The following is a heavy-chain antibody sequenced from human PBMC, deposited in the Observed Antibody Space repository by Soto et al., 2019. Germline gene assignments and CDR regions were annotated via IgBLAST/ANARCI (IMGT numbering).Heavy chain of an antibody. J-gene: IGHJ4*02. CDR2: VSASGLNT. V-gene: IGHV3-23*01. D-gene: IGHD5-18*01. CDR3: AKDRPRRTSGYFFDYWGQGTPVTVSSGKPLWASVKVSCKASGYTFTSYYFDY. Sequence: HPGGSLRLSCAASGFTFSTYAMAWVRQAPGKGLEWVSGVSASGLNTDYADPVKGRFYISRDNSTNTVSLHMNSLRAEDTALYYCAKDRPRRTSGYFFDYWGQGTPVTVSSGKPLWASVKVSCKASGYTFTSYYFDYWGQGTLVTVS. CDR1: GFTFSTYA.